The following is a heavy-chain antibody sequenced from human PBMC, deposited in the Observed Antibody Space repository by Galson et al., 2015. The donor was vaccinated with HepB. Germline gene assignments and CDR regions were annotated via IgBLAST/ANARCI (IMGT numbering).Heavy chain of an antibody. V-gene: IGHV3-11*06. D-gene: IGHD2-21*01. CDR3: ARFANSGDALSGAFDI. CDR2: ISSSSSYT. J-gene: IGHJ3*02. CDR1: GFTFSGYY. Sequence: SLRLSCAASGFTFSGYYMSWIRQAPGKGLEWVSYISSSSSYTNYADSVKGRFTISRDNAKNSLYLQMNSLRDEDTAVYYCARFANSGDALSGAFDIWGQGTMVTVSS.